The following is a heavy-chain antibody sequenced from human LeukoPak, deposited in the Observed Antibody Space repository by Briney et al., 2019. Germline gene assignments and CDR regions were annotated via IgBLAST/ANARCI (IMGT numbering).Heavy chain of an antibody. V-gene: IGHV3-21*01. CDR3: ASTLCSDDNCYFDYYYYMDV. CDR2: ITSRSSFI. J-gene: IGHJ6*03. CDR1: GFTFSDYS. D-gene: IGHD2-15*01. Sequence: PGGSLRLSCAASGFTFSDYSMNWVRQAPGKGQGWVSSITSRSSFIYYGDSVKGRFTMSRDNAKNSLYLQMNSLRVEDTAVYYCASTLCSDDNCYFDYYYYMDVWGKGTTVTISS.